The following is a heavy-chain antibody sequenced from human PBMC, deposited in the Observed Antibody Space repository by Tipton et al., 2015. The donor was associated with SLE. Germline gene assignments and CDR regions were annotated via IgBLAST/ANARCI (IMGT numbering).Heavy chain of an antibody. Sequence: TLSLTCTVSGGSLSSHYWSWIRQPPGKGLEWIGYIYYSGRTNYNPSLKSRVTISVDTSKNQFSLKLNSVTTADTAVYYCARDSGRKWDTYRDACDIWGQGTVVTVSS. CDR3: ARDSGRKWDTYRDACDI. J-gene: IGHJ3*02. CDR1: GGSLSSHY. V-gene: IGHV4-59*11. D-gene: IGHD1-26*01. CDR2: IYYSGRT.